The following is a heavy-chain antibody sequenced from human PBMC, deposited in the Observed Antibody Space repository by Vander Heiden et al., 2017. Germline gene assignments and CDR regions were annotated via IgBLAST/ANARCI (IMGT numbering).Heavy chain of an antibody. V-gene: IGHV3-49*05. CDR2: TRSKAYGGTT. CDR1: GFSFGDYA. CDR3: TRTPSTVTGPTDAFDI. J-gene: IGHJ3*02. D-gene: IGHD4-17*01. Sequence: EVQLVASGGGLVKPGRSLRLSCTASGFSFGDYAMSWFRQAPGKGLEWVGFTRSKAYGGTTEYAASVKGRFTISRDDSKSIAYLQMNSLKTEDTAVYYCTRTPSTVTGPTDAFDIWGQGTMVTVSS.